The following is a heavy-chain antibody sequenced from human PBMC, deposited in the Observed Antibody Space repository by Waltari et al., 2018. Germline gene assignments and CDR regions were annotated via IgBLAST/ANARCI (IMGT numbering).Heavy chain of an antibody. CDR3: TRQVLGYCTSAACRRLES. V-gene: IGHV4-38-2*01. J-gene: IGHJ4*02. CDR1: GYSINSGYF. D-gene: IGHD2-2*03. Sequence: QVQLQESGPGLVTPSETLSLTCDVSGYSINSGYFCGCIRQPPGKGLEWIATIYHSGTTFYNPSLTSRVTTSMDTSKNQFSLKLKSVTAADTAVYYCTRQVLGYCTSAACRRLESWGQGTLVTVSS. CDR2: IYHSGTT.